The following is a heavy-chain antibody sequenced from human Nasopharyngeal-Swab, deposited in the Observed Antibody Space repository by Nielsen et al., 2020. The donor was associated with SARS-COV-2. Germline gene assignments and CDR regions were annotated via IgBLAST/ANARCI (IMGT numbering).Heavy chain of an antibody. D-gene: IGHD4-17*01. V-gene: IGHV4-39*01. Sequence: WIRQPPGKGLEWIGSIYYSGSTYYNPSLKSRVTISVDTSKNQFSLKLSSVTAADTAVYYCASYDYGDYGVVDYWGQGTLVTVSS. CDR2: IYYSGST. CDR3: ASYDYGDYGVVDY. J-gene: IGHJ4*02.